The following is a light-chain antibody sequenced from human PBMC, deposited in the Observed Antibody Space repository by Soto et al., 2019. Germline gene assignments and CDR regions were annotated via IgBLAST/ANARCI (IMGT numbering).Light chain of an antibody. Sequence: QSVLTQPPSVSAAPGQKVTISCSGSSSNIGNNYVSWYQQLPGPAPKLLIYDNNKRPSGIPDRFSGSKSGTSATLGITGLQTGDEADYYCGTWDSSLSAYVFGTGTQLTVL. CDR3: GTWDSSLSAYV. J-gene: IGLJ1*01. V-gene: IGLV1-51*01. CDR2: DNN. CDR1: SSNIGNNY.